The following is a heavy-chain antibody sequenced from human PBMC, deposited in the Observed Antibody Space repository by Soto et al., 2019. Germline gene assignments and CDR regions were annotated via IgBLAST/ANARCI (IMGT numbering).Heavy chain of an antibody. D-gene: IGHD3-22*01. CDR2: ISAYNGNT. CDR3: ARAVDSSGYYERGWFDP. CDR1: GYTFTSYG. J-gene: IGHJ5*02. Sequence: QVQLVQSGAEVKKPGASVKVSCKASGYTFTSYGISWVRQAPGQGLEWMGWISAYNGNTNYAQKHQGRVTMTTDTSTSTAYMELRSLRSDDTAVYYCARAVDSSGYYERGWFDPWGQGTLVTVSS. V-gene: IGHV1-18*01.